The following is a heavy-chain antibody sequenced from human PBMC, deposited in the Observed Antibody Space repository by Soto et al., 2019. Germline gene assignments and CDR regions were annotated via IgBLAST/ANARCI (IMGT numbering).Heavy chain of an antibody. Sequence: QVQLVQSGAEVKKPGSSVKVSCKASGGTFSSYAISWVRQAPGQGLEWMGGIIPIFGTANYAQKFQGRVKITADESKSTAYMELSSLRSEDTAVYYCARAKIYCSGGSCYSGDYYYYGMDVWGQGTTVTVSS. V-gene: IGHV1-69*12. CDR1: GGTFSSYA. CDR3: ARAKIYCSGGSCYSGDYYYYGMDV. D-gene: IGHD2-15*01. CDR2: IIPIFGTA. J-gene: IGHJ6*02.